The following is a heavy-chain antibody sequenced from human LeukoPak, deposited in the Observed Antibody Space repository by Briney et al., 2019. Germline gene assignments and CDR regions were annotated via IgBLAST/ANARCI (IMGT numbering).Heavy chain of an antibody. J-gene: IGHJ4*02. D-gene: IGHD3-3*01. CDR1: XYTFTXYY. V-gene: IGHV1-2*02. CDR2: INPNSGGT. Sequence: SVKVSXXXXXYTFTXYYMHWVRQAPGQGLEWMGWINPNSGGTNYAQKFQGRVTMTRDTSISTAYMELSRLRSDDTAVYYCARVSYDFWSGYYFDYWGQGTLVTVSS. CDR3: ARVSYDFWSGYYFDY.